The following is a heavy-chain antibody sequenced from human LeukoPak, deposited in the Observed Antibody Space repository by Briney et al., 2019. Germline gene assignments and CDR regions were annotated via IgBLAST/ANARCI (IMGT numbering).Heavy chain of an antibody. V-gene: IGHV1-18*01. CDR3: ARPIAASTALAFDI. CDR2: ISAYNGNT. Sequence: ASVKVSCKASGYTFTSYGISWVRQAPGQGLEWMGWISAYNGNTNHAQKLQGRVTMTTDTSTSTAYMELRSLRSDDTAVYYCARPIAASTALAFDIWGQGTMVTVSS. J-gene: IGHJ3*02. D-gene: IGHD6-25*01. CDR1: GYTFTSYG.